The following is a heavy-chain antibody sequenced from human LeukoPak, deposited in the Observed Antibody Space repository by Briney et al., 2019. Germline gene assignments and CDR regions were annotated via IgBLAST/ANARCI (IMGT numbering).Heavy chain of an antibody. J-gene: IGHJ4*02. V-gene: IGHV3-30*02. D-gene: IGHD4-17*01. CDR2: IRFDGSDK. Sequence: GGSLRLSCTASGFTFSSYAMRWVRQAPDKGLEWVAFIRFDGSDKYYADSVKGRFTISRDNSKNTLYLQMNSLRADDTAVYYCAKDRYVDYLFVYWGQGTLFTVSS. CDR3: AKDRYVDYLFVY. CDR1: GFTFSSYA.